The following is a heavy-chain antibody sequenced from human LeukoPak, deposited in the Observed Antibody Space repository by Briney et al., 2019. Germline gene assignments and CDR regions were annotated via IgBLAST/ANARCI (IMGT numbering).Heavy chain of an antibody. J-gene: IGHJ3*02. CDR1: GYTFTRYD. Sequence: ASVKVSCKASGYTFTRYDINWVRQATGQGLEWMGWMNPNSGNTGYAQKFQGRVTMTRNTSISTAYMELSSLRSEDTAVYYCARGPSPLYYDPIWGQGTMVTVSS. CDR2: MNPNSGNT. V-gene: IGHV1-8*01. CDR3: ARGPSPLYYDPI. D-gene: IGHD3-22*01.